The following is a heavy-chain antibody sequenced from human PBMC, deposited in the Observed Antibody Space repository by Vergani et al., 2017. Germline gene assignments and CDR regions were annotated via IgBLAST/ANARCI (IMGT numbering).Heavy chain of an antibody. D-gene: IGHD3-9*01. J-gene: IGHJ4*02. CDR1: GFTFSSAW. V-gene: IGHV3-15*01. CDR3: TTPTKWELRYYFDY. Sequence: EVQPLESGGGLVKPGGSLRLSCTTSGFTFSSAWMSWVRKAPGKGREWVARIRTKTDGETTDYAAPVKGRFTISRDDSNNTLYLQMNSLIPEDTAVYYCTTPTKWELRYYFDYWGQGTLVTVSS. CDR2: IRTKTDGETT.